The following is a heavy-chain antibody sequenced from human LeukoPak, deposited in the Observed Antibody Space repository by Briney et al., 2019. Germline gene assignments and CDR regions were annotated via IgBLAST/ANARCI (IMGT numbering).Heavy chain of an antibody. CDR3: ARIPPRSYCSGGSCYRNAFDI. CDR1: GGSFSGYY. D-gene: IGHD2-15*01. V-gene: IGHV4-34*01. Sequence: SETLSLTCAVYGGSFSGYYWSWLRQPPGKGLEWIGEINHSGSTNYNPSVKSRVTISVDTSKNQFSLKLSSVTAADTAVYYCARIPPRSYCSGGSCYRNAFDIWGQGTMVTVSS. J-gene: IGHJ3*02. CDR2: INHSGST.